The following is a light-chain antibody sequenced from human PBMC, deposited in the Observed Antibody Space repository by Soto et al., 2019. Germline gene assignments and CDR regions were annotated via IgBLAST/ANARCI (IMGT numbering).Light chain of an antibody. Sequence: EIVLTQSPGTLSLSPGERATLSCRASQSVSSSYLAWYQQKPGQAPRLLIYGASSRATGIPDRFSGSGSGTDFTLTISRLETEDLAVYYCQQYGDSPTFGGGTKVGIK. V-gene: IGKV3-20*01. CDR1: QSVSSSY. CDR3: QQYGDSPT. J-gene: IGKJ4*01. CDR2: GAS.